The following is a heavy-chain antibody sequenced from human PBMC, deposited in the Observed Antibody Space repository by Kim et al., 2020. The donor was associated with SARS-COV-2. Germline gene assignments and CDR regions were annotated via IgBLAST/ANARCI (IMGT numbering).Heavy chain of an antibody. CDR3: ARDIPHITIFGVVIGHCDI. CDR2: ISSSGSTI. J-gene: IGHJ3*02. Sequence: GGSLRLSCAASGFTFSSYEMNWVRQAPGKGLEWVSYISSSGSTIYYADSVKGRFTISRDNAKNSLYLQMNSLRAEDTAVYYCARDIPHITIFGVVIGHCDIWGPGTMFTVSS. CDR1: GFTFSSYE. D-gene: IGHD3-3*01. V-gene: IGHV3-48*03.